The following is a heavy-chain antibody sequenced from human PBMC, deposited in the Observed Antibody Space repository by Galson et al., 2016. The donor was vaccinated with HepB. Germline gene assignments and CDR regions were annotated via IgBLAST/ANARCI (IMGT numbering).Heavy chain of an antibody. CDR1: GFTFSNYW. J-gene: IGHJ4*02. V-gene: IGHV3-7*01. D-gene: IGHD2-15*01. Sequence: SLRLSCAASGFTFSNYWMSWVRQAPGKGLECVANLKQDGSDKYYVDSVMGRFTISRDNAKNSLYLQMNSLSAEDTAVYYCASQWVAVDYWGRGTLVTVSS. CDR3: ASQWVAVDY. CDR2: LKQDGSDK.